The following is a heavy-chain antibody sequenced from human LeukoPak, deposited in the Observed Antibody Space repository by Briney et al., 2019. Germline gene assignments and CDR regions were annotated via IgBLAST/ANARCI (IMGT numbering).Heavy chain of an antibody. CDR3: ARGRGVVPAAFNWFDP. D-gene: IGHD2-2*01. J-gene: IGHJ5*02. CDR2: IWYDGSNK. V-gene: IGHV3-33*01. CDR1: GFTFSSYG. Sequence: GGSLRLSCAASGFTFSSYGMHWVRQAPGKGLEWVAVIWYDGSNKYYADSVKGRFTISRDNSKNTLYLQMNSLRAEDTAVYYCARGRGVVPAAFNWFDPWGQGTRVTVSS.